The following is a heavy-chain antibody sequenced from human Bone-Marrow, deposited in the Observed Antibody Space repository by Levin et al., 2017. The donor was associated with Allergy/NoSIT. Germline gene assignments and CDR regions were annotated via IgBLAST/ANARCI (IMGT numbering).Heavy chain of an antibody. D-gene: IGHD4-17*01. V-gene: IGHV3-30*04. Sequence: GESLKISCAASGFTFSSYAMHWVRQAPGKGLEWVAVISYDGSNKYYADSVKGRFTISRDNSKNTLYLQMNSLRAEDTAVYYCARDRDGDLDYWGQGTLVTVSS. CDR2: ISYDGSNK. CDR1: GFTFSSYA. CDR3: ARDRDGDLDY. J-gene: IGHJ4*02.